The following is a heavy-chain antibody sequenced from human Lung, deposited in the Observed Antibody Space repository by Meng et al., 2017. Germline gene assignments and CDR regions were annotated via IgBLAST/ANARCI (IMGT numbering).Heavy chain of an antibody. CDR1: GGSISSYY. CDR3: ARETIGNLRTYYFDY. Sequence: SETLSLTCTVSGGSISSYYWSWIRQPAGKGLEWIGRIYTSGSTNYNPSLKSRVTISVDTSKNQFSLKLSSVTAADTAVYYCARETIGNLRTYYFDYWGQGTLVTVSS. V-gene: IGHV4-4*07. D-gene: IGHD4-23*01. CDR2: IYTSGST. J-gene: IGHJ4*02.